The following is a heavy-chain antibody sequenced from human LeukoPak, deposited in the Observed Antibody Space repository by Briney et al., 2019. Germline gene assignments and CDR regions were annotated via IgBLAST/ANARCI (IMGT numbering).Heavy chain of an antibody. Sequence: ASVKVSCKASGYTFTSYDIYWVRQATGQGLEWMGWMNPNSGNTVYAQKFQGRVTITSNTSINTAYMELSSLRSEDTAMYYCARLATLSTVAARGRTWFDAWGQGTLVTVSS. V-gene: IGHV1-8*03. D-gene: IGHD6-6*01. J-gene: IGHJ5*02. CDR2: MNPNSGNT. CDR3: ARLATLSTVAARGRTWFDA. CDR1: GYTFTSYD.